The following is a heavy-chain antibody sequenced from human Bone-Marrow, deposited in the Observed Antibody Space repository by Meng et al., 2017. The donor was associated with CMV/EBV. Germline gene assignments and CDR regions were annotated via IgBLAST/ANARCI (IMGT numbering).Heavy chain of an antibody. CDR1: GFTFGNYW. Sequence: GESLKISCAASGFTFGNYWMTWVRQAPGKGLEWVANIKQDGSEKYYVDSVKGRFTISRDNTKNSLYLQMNSLRAEDTAVYYCARDEEYQTFSYYYGMDVWGQGTTVTVSS. CDR2: IKQDGSEK. V-gene: IGHV3-7*01. J-gene: IGHJ6*02. D-gene: IGHD2-2*01. CDR3: ARDEEYQTFSYYYGMDV.